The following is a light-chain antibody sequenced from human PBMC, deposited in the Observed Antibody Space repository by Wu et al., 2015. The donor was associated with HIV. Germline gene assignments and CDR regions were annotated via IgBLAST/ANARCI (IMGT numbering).Light chain of an antibody. CDR3: QQYGSSPWV. CDR2: GAS. V-gene: IGKV3-20*01. Sequence: EIVMTQSPATLSVSPGERATLSCRASQSVSSNLAWYQQKPGQAPRLLIYGASSRATGIPGRFSGSGSGTEFTLTINRLEPEDFAVYYCQQYGSSPWVFGQGTKVEIK. J-gene: IGKJ1*01. CDR1: QSVSSN.